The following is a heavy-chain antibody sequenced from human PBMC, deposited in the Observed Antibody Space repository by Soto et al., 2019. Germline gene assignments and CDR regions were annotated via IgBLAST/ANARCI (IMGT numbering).Heavy chain of an antibody. CDR2: TYYRSRWYH. J-gene: IGHJ6*02. D-gene: IGHD2-2*02. V-gene: IGHV6-1*01. CDR1: GDSVSSTTSA. CDR3: ARDPGVVPAAIGGSAYYYYGMDV. Sequence: SQTLSLTCAISGDSVSSTTSAWNWIRQSPSRGLEWLGRTYYRSRWYHDYAVSVRSRVIINPDTSNTLYLQMNSLRAEDTAVYYCARDPGVVPAAIGGSAYYYYGMDVWGQGTTVTVS.